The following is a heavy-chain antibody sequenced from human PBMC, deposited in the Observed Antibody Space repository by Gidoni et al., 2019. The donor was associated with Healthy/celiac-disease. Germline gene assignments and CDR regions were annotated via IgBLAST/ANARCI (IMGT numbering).Heavy chain of an antibody. J-gene: IGHJ3*02. D-gene: IGHD2-21*01. CDR2: IWYDGSNK. CDR1: GFTFSSYG. Sequence: QVQLVESGGVVVQPGRSLRLSCAASGFTFSSYGMHWVRPAPGKGLEWVAVIWYDGSNKYYADSVKGRFTIARDNSKNTLYLQMNSLRAEDTAVYYCARDGALCGGDCYQSSSFGTPDAFDIWGQGTMVTVSS. CDR3: ARDGALCGGDCYQSSSFGTPDAFDI. V-gene: IGHV3-33*01.